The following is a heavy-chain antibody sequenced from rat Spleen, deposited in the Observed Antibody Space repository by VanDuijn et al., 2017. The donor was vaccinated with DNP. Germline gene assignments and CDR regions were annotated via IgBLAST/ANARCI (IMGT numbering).Heavy chain of an antibody. D-gene: IGHD4-3*01. V-gene: IGHV5-25*01. J-gene: IGHJ2*01. CDR3: AKNSGYYFDY. CDR1: GFTFSDYY. Sequence: EVQLVESGGALVQPGRSLKLSCAASGFTFSDYYMAWVRQAPTKGLEWVATISTRGDNTYYRDSVKGRLAISRDNAKGPLYLQMDSLKSEDTATYYCAKNSGYYFDYWGQGVMVTVSS. CDR2: ISTRGDNT.